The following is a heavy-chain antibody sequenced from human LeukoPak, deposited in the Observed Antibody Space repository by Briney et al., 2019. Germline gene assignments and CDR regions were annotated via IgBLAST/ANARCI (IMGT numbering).Heavy chain of an antibody. CDR2: ISSGSNYK. CDR1: GFIFSDYS. D-gene: IGHD6-19*01. V-gene: IGHV3-21*06. CDR3: TRGPTLIGVAGTWPLDY. Sequence: GGSLRLSCAASGFIFSDYSLHWVRQAPGKGLEWVSSISSGSNYKYFADSVKGRFNISRDNDKNSLHMHVNCLRAEASAVYYCTRGPTLIGVAGTWPLDYWGQGTLVTVSS. J-gene: IGHJ4*02.